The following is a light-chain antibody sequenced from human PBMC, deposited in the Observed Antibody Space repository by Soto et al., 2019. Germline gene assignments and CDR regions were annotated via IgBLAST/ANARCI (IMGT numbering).Light chain of an antibody. Sequence: EIVMTQSPLSLPVTPGEPASISCRSRQSLLLNNGYSCLDWYVQKPGQSPQLLIYLASTRASGVPDRFSGSGSGTDFTLKISRVEAEDVGVYYGMQALQAPLTFGGGTKVEI. CDR1: QSLLLNNGYSC. CDR2: LAS. V-gene: IGKV2-28*01. J-gene: IGKJ4*01. CDR3: MQALQAPLT.